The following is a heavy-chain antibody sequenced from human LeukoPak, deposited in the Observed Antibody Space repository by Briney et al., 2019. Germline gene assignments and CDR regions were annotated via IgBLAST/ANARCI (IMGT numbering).Heavy chain of an antibody. Sequence: SETLSLTCTVSGGSISSYYWRWIRQPPGKGLEWIGYIYYSGSTNYNPSLKSRVTISVDTSKNQFSLKLSSVTAADTAVYYCARSVGYCSGGSCYAGIFDYWGQGTLVTVSS. CDR2: IYYSGST. D-gene: IGHD2-15*01. J-gene: IGHJ4*02. V-gene: IGHV4-59*01. CDR3: ARSVGYCSGGSCYAGIFDY. CDR1: GGSISSYY.